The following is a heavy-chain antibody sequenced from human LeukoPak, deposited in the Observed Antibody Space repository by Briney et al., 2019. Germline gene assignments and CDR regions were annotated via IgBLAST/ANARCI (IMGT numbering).Heavy chain of an antibody. Sequence: SSETLSLTCAVSGYYISRGYYWGRIRQPPGKGLVWIGSIYHSGSTYYNPSLKSRVTISVDTSKNQFSLKLSSVTTADTAVYHCARLGGYSSSSLDYWVQGTLVTVSS. CDR2: IYHSGST. D-gene: IGHD6-6*01. V-gene: IGHV4-38-2*01. CDR1: GYYISRGYY. J-gene: IGHJ4*02. CDR3: ARLGGYSSSSLDY.